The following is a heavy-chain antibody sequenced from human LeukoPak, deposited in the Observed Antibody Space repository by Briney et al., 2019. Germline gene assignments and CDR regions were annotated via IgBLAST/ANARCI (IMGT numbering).Heavy chain of an antibody. V-gene: IGHV1-2*06. CDR2: INPNSGGT. D-gene: IGHD6-13*01. CDR3: ARDHKSSSWYSD. J-gene: IGHJ4*02. CDR1: GYTFTGYY. Sequence: GASVKVSCKASGYTFTGYYMHWVRQAPGQGLEWMGRINPNSGGTNYAQKFQGRVTMTRDTSISTAYMERSRLRSDDTAVYYCARDHKSSSWYSDWGQGTLVTVSS.